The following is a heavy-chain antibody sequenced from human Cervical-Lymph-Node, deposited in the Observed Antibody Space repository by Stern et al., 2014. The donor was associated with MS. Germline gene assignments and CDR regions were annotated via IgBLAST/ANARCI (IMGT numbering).Heavy chain of an antibody. J-gene: IGHJ4*02. CDR2: ISYDGSDK. CDR1: GFTFSSFG. D-gene: IGHD2-2*01. CDR3: AKDRHWLTYLFDY. Sequence: VQLVESGGGVVPPGRPLILSCAASGFTFSSFGMHWVRQAPGKGLEWVAVISYDGSDKYYADSVKGRFTISRDNSKNTLYMQMNSLRVDDTAVYYCAKDRHWLTYLFDYWGQGSLVTVSS. V-gene: IGHV3-30*18.